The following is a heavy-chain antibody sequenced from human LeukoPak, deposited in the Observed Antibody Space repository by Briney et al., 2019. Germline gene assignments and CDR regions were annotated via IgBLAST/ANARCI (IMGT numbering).Heavy chain of an antibody. D-gene: IGHD4-17*01. CDR1: GESFSGYY. Sequence: SETLSLTCAVYGESFSGYYWSWIRQPPGKGLGWIGDINHSGSTKYNPPLKSRVTISLDTSKNQFSLKLSSVTAADTAVYYCARDGAYGDYSGPFDIWGQGTMVTVS. V-gene: IGHV4-34*01. CDR3: ARDGAYGDYSGPFDI. CDR2: INHSGST. J-gene: IGHJ3*02.